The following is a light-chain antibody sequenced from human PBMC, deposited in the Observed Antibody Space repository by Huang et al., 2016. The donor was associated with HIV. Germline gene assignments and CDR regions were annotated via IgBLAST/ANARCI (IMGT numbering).Light chain of an antibody. CDR3: QQYNSYLYT. CDR1: QSISSW. J-gene: IGKJ2*01. CDR2: KAS. V-gene: IGKV1-5*03. Sequence: DIQMTQSPSTLSASVGDRVTITCRASQSISSWLAWYQQKPGKAPKLLIYKASSLESGVPVRFSGSGSGTEFTLTISSLQPDDFATYYCQQYNSYLYTFGQGPSWRS.